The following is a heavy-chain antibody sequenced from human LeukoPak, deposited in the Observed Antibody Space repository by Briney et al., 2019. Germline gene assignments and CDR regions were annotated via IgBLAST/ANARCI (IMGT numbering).Heavy chain of an antibody. D-gene: IGHD3-10*01. Sequence: SGTLSLTCAVSGASISSGYWWSWVRQPPGKGLEWIGEIYHSGSTNHNPSLKSRVTISVDKSKSQFSLNLSPVTAADTAVYYCARDDTGVIRGIRFHYWGQGTLVTVSS. CDR2: IYHSGST. J-gene: IGHJ4*02. CDR1: GASISSGYW. V-gene: IGHV4-4*02. CDR3: ARDDTGVIRGIRFHY.